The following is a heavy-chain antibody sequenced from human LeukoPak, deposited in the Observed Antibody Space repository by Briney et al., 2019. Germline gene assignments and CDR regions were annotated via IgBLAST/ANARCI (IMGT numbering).Heavy chain of an antibody. CDR2: INPNSGGT. Sequence: ASVKVSCKASGYTFTGYYMHWVRQAPGQGLEWMGWINPNSGGTNYAQKFQGKVTMTRDTSISTAYMELSRLRSDDTAVYYCASSHKGAAVEDYWGQGTLVTVSS. V-gene: IGHV1-2*02. D-gene: IGHD6-13*01. J-gene: IGHJ4*02. CDR1: GYTFTGYY. CDR3: ASSHKGAAVEDY.